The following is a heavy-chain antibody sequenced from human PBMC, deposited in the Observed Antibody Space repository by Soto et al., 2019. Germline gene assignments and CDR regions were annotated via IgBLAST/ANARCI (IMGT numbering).Heavy chain of an antibody. D-gene: IGHD5-12*01. CDR3: ARVPNPFRLKIGYEDAFDF. V-gene: IGHV4-59*12. J-gene: IGHJ3*01. Sequence: PSETLSLTCTVSGGSISSYYWSWIRQPPGKGLEWIGYIYYSGSTNYNPSLKSRVTISVDTSKNQFSLQLNSVTPEDTAVYYCARVPNPFRLKIGYEDAFDFWGQGTMVTVS. CDR2: IYYSGST. CDR1: GGSISSYY.